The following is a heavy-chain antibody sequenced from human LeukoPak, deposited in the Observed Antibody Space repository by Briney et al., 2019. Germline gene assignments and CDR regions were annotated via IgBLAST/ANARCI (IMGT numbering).Heavy chain of an antibody. V-gene: IGHV1-2*02. CDR2: IKCDSGGT. J-gene: IGHJ4*02. CDR1: GYTYTPYY. CDR3: VGSNWAAVVAFDS. D-gene: IGHD2-15*01. Sequence: ASVKVSCKASGYTYTPYYMHWVRQAPGHGLEWMGWIKCDSGGTEYSRNYRGRVTMTRDTSISTAYMELTRLTSDDTAVHYCVGSNWAAVVAFDSWGQGTQVTVSS.